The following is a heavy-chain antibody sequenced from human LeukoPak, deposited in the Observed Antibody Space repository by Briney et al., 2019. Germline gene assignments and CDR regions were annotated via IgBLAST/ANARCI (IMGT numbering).Heavy chain of an antibody. CDR3: TTIAAAGTDY. J-gene: IGHJ4*02. Sequence: GGSLRLSCAASGFTFSGSAMHWVRQASGKGLEWVGRIRSKANSYATAYAASVKGRFTTSRDDSKNTAYLQMNSLKTEDTAMYYCTTIAAAGTDYWGQGTLVTVSS. D-gene: IGHD6-13*01. CDR1: GFTFSGSA. CDR2: IRSKANSYAT. V-gene: IGHV3-73*01.